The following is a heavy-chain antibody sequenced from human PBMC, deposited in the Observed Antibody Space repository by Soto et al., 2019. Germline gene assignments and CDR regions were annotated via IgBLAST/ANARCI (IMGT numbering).Heavy chain of an antibody. D-gene: IGHD1-26*01. Sequence: GGSLRLSCVASGFTFSSYGMHWVRQAPGKGLEWVAITSYDGSNRFYADSVQGRFTISRDYSKNTLYLQMSGLRPEDTAVYYCAKDDSGSYYPSYFDYWGQGTLVTVSS. CDR1: GFTFSSYG. J-gene: IGHJ4*02. V-gene: IGHV3-30*18. CDR3: AKDDSGSYYPSYFDY. CDR2: TSYDGSNR.